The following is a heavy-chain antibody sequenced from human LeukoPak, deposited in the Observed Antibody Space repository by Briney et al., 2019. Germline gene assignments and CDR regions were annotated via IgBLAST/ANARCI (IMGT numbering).Heavy chain of an antibody. V-gene: IGHV4-30-4*01. Sequence: KASETLSLTCTVSGGSISSGDYYWSWIRQPPGKGLEWIGYIYYSGSTYYNPSLKSRVTISVDTSKNQFSLKLSSVTAADTAVYYCVGDALYSNSWYPGPWGQGTLVTVSS. J-gene: IGHJ5*02. CDR2: IYYSGST. CDR1: GGSISSGDYY. D-gene: IGHD6-13*01. CDR3: VGDALYSNSWYPGP.